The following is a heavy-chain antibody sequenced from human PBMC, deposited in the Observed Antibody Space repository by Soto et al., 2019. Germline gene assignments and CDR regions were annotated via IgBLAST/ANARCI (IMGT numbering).Heavy chain of an antibody. CDR1: GFTVSSNY. J-gene: IGHJ4*02. CDR2: IYSGGST. D-gene: IGHD2-2*01. V-gene: IGHV3-53*01. Sequence: EVQLLESGGGLIQPGGSLRLSCAASGFTVSSNYMSWVRQAPGKGLEWVSVIYSGGSTYYADSVKGRFTISRDNSKNTLYLQMNSLRAEDTAVYYCARVQIVPAAASYFDYWGQGTLVTVSS. CDR3: ARVQIVPAAASYFDY.